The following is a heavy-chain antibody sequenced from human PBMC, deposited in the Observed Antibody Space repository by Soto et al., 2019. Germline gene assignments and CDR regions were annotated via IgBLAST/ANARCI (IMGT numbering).Heavy chain of an antibody. D-gene: IGHD3-9*01. CDR2: IRSKANSYAT. CDR1: GFTFSGSA. CDR3: TRHHEFGLRYFDLDAFDI. V-gene: IGHV3-73*01. Sequence: EVQLVESGGGLVQPGGSLKLSCAASGFTFSGSAMHWVRQASGKGLEWVGRIRSKANSYATAYAASVKGRFTISRDDSKNTAYLQMNSMKTADTAVYYCTRHHEFGLRYFDLDAFDIWGQGTMVTVSS. J-gene: IGHJ3*02.